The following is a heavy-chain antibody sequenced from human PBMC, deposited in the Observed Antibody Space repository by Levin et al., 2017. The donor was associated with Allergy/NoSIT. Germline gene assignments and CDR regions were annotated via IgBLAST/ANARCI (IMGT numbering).Heavy chain of an antibody. V-gene: IGHV1-2*06. D-gene: IGHD5-18*01. Sequence: ASVKVSCKASGYTFTGYYMHWVRQAPGQGLEWMGRINPNSGGTNYAQKFQGRVTMTRDTSISTAYMELSRLRSDDTAVYYCASLPLGYSDGFVDYWGQGTLVTVSS. J-gene: IGHJ4*02. CDR3: ASLPLGYSDGFVDY. CDR2: INPNSGGT. CDR1: GYTFTGYY.